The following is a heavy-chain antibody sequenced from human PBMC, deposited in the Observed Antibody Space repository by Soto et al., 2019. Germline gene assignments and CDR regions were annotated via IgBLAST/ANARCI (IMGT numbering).Heavy chain of an antibody. CDR3: ARDKITGLFDY. J-gene: IGHJ4*02. CDR1: GGSFSGYD. D-gene: IGHD2-8*02. CDR2: INHSGST. Sequence: QVQLQQWGAGLLKPSETLSLTCAVYGGSFSGYDWTWIRQPPGTGLEWIGEINHSGSTNYNPALKSRVTTSVDTSKSHISPRLTSVSAADTAVYYCARDKITGLFDYWGQGTLVTVSS. V-gene: IGHV4-34*01.